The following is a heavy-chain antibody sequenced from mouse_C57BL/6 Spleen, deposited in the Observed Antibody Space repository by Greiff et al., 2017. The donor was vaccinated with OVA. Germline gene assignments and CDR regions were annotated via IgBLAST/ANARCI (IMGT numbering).Heavy chain of an antibody. J-gene: IGHJ2*01. V-gene: IGHV3-6*01. CDR1: GYSITSGYY. CDR2: ISYDGSN. D-gene: IGHD4-1*01. Sequence: VQLQQSGPGLVKPSQSLSLTCSVTGYSITSGYYWNWIRQFPGNKLEWMGYISYDGSNNYNPSLKNRISITRDTSKNQFFLKLNSVTTEDTATYYCARDLLGELDYWGQGTTLTVSS. CDR3: ARDLLGELDY.